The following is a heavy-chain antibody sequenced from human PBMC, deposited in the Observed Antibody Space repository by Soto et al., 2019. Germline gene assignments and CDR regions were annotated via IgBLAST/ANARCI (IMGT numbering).Heavy chain of an antibody. J-gene: IGHJ5*02. D-gene: IGHD2-2*01. Sequence: ASVKVSCKASGYTFTGYYMHWVRQAPGQGLEWMGWINPNSGGTNYAQKFQGWVTMTRDTSISTAYMELSRLRSDDTAVYYCARVGYCSSTSCYDRFDPWGQGTLVTVSS. CDR1: GYTFTGYY. CDR2: INPNSGGT. CDR3: ARVGYCSSTSCYDRFDP. V-gene: IGHV1-2*04.